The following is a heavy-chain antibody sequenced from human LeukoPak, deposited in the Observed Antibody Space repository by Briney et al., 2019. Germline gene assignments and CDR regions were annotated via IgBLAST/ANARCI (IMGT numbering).Heavy chain of an antibody. CDR3: ASGYCSGGSCYLYYFDY. CDR2: INPNSGGT. Sequence: GASVKVSCKASGYTFTGYYMHWVRQAPGQGLEWMGWINPNSGGTNYAQKFQGRVTMTRDTSISTAYMELSRLRSDDTAVYYCASGYCSGGSCYLYYFDYWGQGTLVTVSS. V-gene: IGHV1-2*02. J-gene: IGHJ4*02. D-gene: IGHD2-15*01. CDR1: GYTFTGYY.